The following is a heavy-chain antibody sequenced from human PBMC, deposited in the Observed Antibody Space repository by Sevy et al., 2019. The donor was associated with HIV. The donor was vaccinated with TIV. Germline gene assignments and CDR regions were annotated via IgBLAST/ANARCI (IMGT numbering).Heavy chain of an antibody. CDR1: GYTFSSYG. J-gene: IGHJ2*01. D-gene: IGHD4-17*01. Sequence: ASVKVSCKASGYTFSSYGISWVRQAPGQGLEWMGWISAYNGNTNYAQKLQGRVTMTTDTSTSTAYMDLRSLRSDDTAVYYCARASDLKTTVTTGNWYFDLWGRGTLVTVSS. CDR2: ISAYNGNT. CDR3: ARASDLKTTVTTGNWYFDL. V-gene: IGHV1-18*01.